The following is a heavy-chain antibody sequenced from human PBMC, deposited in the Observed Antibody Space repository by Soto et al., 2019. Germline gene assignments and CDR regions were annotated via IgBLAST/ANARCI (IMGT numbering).Heavy chain of an antibody. V-gene: IGHV3-64*01. CDR1: GFTFSSYA. Sequence: PGGSLRLSCAASGFTFSSYAMHWVRQAPGKGLEYVSAISSNGGSTYYANSVKGRFTISRDNSKNTLYLQMGSLRAEDMAVYYCARDCLPNYDILTGSIPTGNWLDPWGQGTLVTVSS. CDR3: ARDCLPNYDILTGSIPTGNWLDP. D-gene: IGHD3-9*01. CDR2: ISSNGGST. J-gene: IGHJ5*02.